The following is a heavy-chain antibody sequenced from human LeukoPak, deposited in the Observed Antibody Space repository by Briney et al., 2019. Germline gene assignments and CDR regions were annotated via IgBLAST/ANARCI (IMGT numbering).Heavy chain of an antibody. CDR3: ARGGVTTLDWFDP. D-gene: IGHD1-14*01. J-gene: IGHJ5*02. CDR1: GGTFSRYA. CDR2: IIPMFATS. Sequence: GASVKVSCKASGGTFSRYAFSWVRQAPGQGLEWMGGIIPMFATSTYAQKFQGRVTITSDESTSAAYMELSSLTSEDTAVYYCARGGVTTLDWFDPWGQGTLVTVSS. V-gene: IGHV1-69*13.